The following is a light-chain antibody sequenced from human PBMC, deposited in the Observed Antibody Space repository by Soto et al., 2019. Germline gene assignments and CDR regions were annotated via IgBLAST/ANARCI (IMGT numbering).Light chain of an antibody. CDR2: DAS. CDR1: QSISSY. J-gene: IGKJ1*01. Sequence: DVQITQSPSSVSASVGDRVTITCRASQSISSYLNWYQQKPGKAPKLLIYDASSLESGVPSRFSGSGSGTEFTLTISSLQPDDFATYYCQQYNSYSSTWTFGQGTKVDIK. CDR3: QQYNSYSSTWT. V-gene: IGKV1-5*01.